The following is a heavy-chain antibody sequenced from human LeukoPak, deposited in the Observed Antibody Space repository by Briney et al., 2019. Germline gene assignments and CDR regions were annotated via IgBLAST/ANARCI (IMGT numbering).Heavy chain of an antibody. V-gene: IGHV3-21*01. CDR1: GFTFSSYS. D-gene: IGHD2-15*01. CDR2: ISSSGSYI. CDR3: ARGYSEPPYGGGFDP. Sequence: PGGSLRLSCAASGFTFSSYSMSWVRQAPGKGLEWVSSISSSGSYIYYADSVKGRFTISRDNAKNSLYLHMNSLRAEDTAVYSCARGYSEPPYGGGFDPWGQGTLVTVSS. J-gene: IGHJ5*02.